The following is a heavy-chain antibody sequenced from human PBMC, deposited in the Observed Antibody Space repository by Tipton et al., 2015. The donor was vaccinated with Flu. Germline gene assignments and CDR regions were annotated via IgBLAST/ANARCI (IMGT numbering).Heavy chain of an antibody. CDR2: INPTGGTT. CDR3: ARRGSGPTYGMDV. V-gene: IGHV1-46*01. Sequence: QLVQSGAEVKKPGASVKLSCKASGYTFTNYYIHWVRQAPGQGLEWMGNINPTGGTTIYAERFLGRVTMTRDTSTSTVYMELSSLRSDDTAVYYCARRGSGPTYGMDVWGQGTTVTVSS. D-gene: IGHD3-3*01. CDR1: GYTFTNYY. J-gene: IGHJ6*02.